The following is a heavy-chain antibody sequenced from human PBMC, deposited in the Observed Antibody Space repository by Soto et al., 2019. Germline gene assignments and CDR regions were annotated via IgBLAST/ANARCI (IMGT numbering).Heavy chain of an antibody. CDR1: GGSISSSSYY. Sequence: PSETLSLTCTVSGGSISSSSYYWGWIRQPPGKGLEWIGCIYYSGSTYYNPSLKSRVTISVDTSKNQFSLKLSSVTAADTAVYYCARDRGAGLDDAFDIWGQGIMVTVSS. V-gene: IGHV4-39*07. D-gene: IGHD6-19*01. J-gene: IGHJ3*02. CDR3: ARDRGAGLDDAFDI. CDR2: IYYSGST.